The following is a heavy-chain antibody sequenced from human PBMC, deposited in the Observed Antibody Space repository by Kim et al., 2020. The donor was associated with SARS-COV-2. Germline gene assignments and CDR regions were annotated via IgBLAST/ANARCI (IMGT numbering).Heavy chain of an antibody. CDR2: IYYSGST. Sequence: SETLSLTCTVSGGSISSYYWSWIRQPPGKGLEWIGYIYYSGSTNYNPSLKSRVTISVDTSKNQFSLKLSSVTAADTAVYYCARDRGFDYPRRIYWYFDLWVRGTLVTVSS. CDR3: ARDRGFDYPRRIYWYFDL. J-gene: IGHJ2*01. CDR1: GGSISSYY. V-gene: IGHV4-59*01. D-gene: IGHD3-10*01.